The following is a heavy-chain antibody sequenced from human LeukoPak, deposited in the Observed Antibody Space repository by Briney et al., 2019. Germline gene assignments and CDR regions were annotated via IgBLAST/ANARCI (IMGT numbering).Heavy chain of an antibody. V-gene: IGHV3-74*01. D-gene: IGHD1-26*01. J-gene: IGHJ4*02. CDR2: INTDGSST. CDR3: ARGGSFFDY. CDR1: GFIFSSYW. Sequence: GGSLRLSCAASGFIFSSYWMHWVRHAPGKGLAWVSRINTDGSSTSYADSVKGRFTISRDNAKNSLYLQMNSLRAEDTAVYYCARGGSFFDYWGQGTLVTVSS.